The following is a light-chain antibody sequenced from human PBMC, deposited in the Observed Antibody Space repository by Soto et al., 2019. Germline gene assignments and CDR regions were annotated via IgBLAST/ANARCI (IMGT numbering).Light chain of an antibody. CDR1: SSNIGANYD. J-gene: IGLJ1*01. CDR3: QSYDSSLNRV. V-gene: IGLV1-40*01. Sequence: SALSQPPSVSGAPGQRITISCTRSSSNIGANYDVHWYRQVPGTAPKLLMSGDNNRPSGVADRFSGSKSGTSASLAITRLQAEDEADYYCQSYDSSLNRVFGTGTKVTVL. CDR2: GDN.